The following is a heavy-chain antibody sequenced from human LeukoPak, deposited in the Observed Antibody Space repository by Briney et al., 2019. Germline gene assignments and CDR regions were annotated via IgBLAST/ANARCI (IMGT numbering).Heavy chain of an antibody. V-gene: IGHV3-15*01. CDR3: TTELDVRPNHY. CDR1: GFTFSIYG. D-gene: IGHD1-14*01. Sequence: GGSLRLSCAASGFTFSIYGMSWLRQAPGKGLEWVGRIKRKSDGGTTDYAAPVKGRFTISRDDSKNTLYLQMNSLKSEDTAVYYCTTELDVRPNHYWGQGTLVTVSS. CDR2: IKRKSDGGTT. J-gene: IGHJ4*02.